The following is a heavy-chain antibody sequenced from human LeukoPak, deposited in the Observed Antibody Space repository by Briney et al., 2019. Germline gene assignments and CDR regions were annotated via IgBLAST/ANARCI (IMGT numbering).Heavy chain of an antibody. CDR1: GFTFSSYS. CDR2: ITSSSSYI. Sequence: PGGSLRLSCAASGFTFSSYSMNWVRQAPGKRLEWVSSITSSSSYIYYADSVKGRFTISRDNAKNSLYLQMNSLRAEDTAVYYCARHVVAVGFDYWGQGTLVTVPS. D-gene: IGHD3-22*01. V-gene: IGHV3-21*01. CDR3: ARHVVAVGFDY. J-gene: IGHJ4*02.